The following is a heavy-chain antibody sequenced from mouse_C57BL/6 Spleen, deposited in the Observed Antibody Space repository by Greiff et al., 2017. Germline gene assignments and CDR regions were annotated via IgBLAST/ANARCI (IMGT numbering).Heavy chain of an antibody. V-gene: IGHV3-6*01. D-gene: IGHD2-4*01. CDR2: IRYDGSN. CDR3: ARVYDYFLYYFDY. Sequence: EVKLLESGPGLVKPSQSLSLTCSVTGYSIPSGYYWNWLRQFPGNKLEWRGYIRYDGSNNYNPSFKNRISITRDTSKKQCFLKLNSVTTEDTATYYCARVYDYFLYYFDYWGKGTTLTVSS. CDR1: GYSIPSGYY. J-gene: IGHJ2*01.